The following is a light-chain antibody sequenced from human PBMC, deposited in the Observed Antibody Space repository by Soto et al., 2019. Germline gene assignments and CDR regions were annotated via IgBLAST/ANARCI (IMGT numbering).Light chain of an antibody. Sequence: DIQMTQSPSTLSASVGDRVTITCRASQSISSWLAWYQQKPGKAPKLLIHTAATLDSGVPSRFSGSGSGTQFTLTISSLQHDDFATYYCQQYNSYSGLTFGGGTKVEIK. CDR1: QSISSW. J-gene: IGKJ4*01. CDR2: TAA. V-gene: IGKV1-5*03. CDR3: QQYNSYSGLT.